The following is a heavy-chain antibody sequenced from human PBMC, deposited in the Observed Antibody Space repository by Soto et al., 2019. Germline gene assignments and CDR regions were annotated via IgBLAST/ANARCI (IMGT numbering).Heavy chain of an antibody. J-gene: IGHJ5*02. V-gene: IGHV4-30-4*01. CDR2: IYYSGST. Sequence: PSETVSLTCTVSGGCISSGDYYWSWIRQPPGKGLEWIGYIYYSGSTYYNPSLKSRVTISVDTSKNQFSLKLSSVTAADTAVYYCARERPDGARLDPWGQGTLVTVSS. CDR1: GGCISSGDYY. D-gene: IGHD6-6*01. CDR3: ARERPDGARLDP.